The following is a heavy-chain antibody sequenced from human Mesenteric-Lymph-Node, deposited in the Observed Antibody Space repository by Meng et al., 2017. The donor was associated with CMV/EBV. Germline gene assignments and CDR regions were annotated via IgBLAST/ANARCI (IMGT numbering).Heavy chain of an antibody. CDR2: IRYDGSNK. D-gene: IGHD3-16*01. J-gene: IGHJ5*02. V-gene: IGHV3-30*02. CDR3: AKDLRYFGDIRSPGHGA. Sequence: GESLKISCAASGFTFSSYGMHWVRQAPGKGLEWVAFIRYDGSNKYYADSVKGRFTISRDNSKKTVYLQMNSLRAEDTAVYYCAKDLRYFGDIRSPGHGAWGQGTLVTSPQ. CDR1: GFTFSSYG.